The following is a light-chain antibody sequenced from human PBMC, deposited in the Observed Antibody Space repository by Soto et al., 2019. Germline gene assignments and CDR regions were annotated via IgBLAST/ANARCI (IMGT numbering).Light chain of an antibody. CDR2: AAS. CDR1: QNVNSNY. J-gene: IGKJ1*01. Sequence: EIVLTQSPCTLSLSPGERATLSCRASQNVNSNYLAWYQQKPGQAPRIIIFAASGRATGIPDRFSGSGSGTDFTLTISRLEPEDFAVYYCQQYGSSPLFGQGTKVDI. V-gene: IGKV3-20*01. CDR3: QQYGSSPL.